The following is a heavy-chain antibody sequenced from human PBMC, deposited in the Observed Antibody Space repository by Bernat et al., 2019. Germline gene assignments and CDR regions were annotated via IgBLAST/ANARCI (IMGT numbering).Heavy chain of an antibody. V-gene: IGHV3-23*01. CDR3: AKVGYFDWLLYYFDY. Sequence: EVQLLESGGGLVQPGGSLRLSCAASGFTFSSYAMSWVHQAPGKGLEWVSAISGSGGSTYYADSVKGRFTISRDNSKNTLYLQMNSLRAEDTAVYYCAKVGYFDWLLYYFDYWGQGTLVTVSS. CDR2: ISGSGGST. D-gene: IGHD3-9*01. CDR1: GFTFSSYA. J-gene: IGHJ4*02.